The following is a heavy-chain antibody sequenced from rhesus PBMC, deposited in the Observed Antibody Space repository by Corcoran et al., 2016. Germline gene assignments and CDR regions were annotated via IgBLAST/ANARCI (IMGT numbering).Heavy chain of an antibody. Sequence: QVQLQESGPGVVKPSETLSLTCAVSGGSISDSYRWSWIRQPPGKGLEWIGYISGSSTSTNYNPSLKSRVTISKETSKNQFSLKLSSVPAADTAVYYCARDRRWYYNIWTGENYFDYWGQGVLVTVSS. CDR2: ISGSSTST. CDR1: GGSISDSYR. CDR3: ARDRRWYYNIWTGENYFDY. D-gene: IGHD3-3*01. J-gene: IGHJ4*01. V-gene: IGHV4S10*01.